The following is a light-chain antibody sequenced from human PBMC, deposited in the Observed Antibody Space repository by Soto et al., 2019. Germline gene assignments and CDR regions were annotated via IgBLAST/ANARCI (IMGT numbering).Light chain of an antibody. CDR3: SSYTARGTRV. Sequence: QSALTQPPSVSGTPGQRVSISCSGDSSTFANNYVHWYQQVPGAAPKLLMYRTDQRPSGVPERFSGSKSGTSASLTISGLQAEDEADYYCSSYTARGTRVFGTGTKLTVL. CDR2: RTD. V-gene: IGLV1-47*01. J-gene: IGLJ1*01. CDR1: SSTFANNY.